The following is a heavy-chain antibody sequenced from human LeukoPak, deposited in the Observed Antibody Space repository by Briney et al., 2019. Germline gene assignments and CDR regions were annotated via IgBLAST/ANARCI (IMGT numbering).Heavy chain of an antibody. Sequence: NSSETLSLTCTVSGGSISSSSYYWGWIRQPPGKGLEWIGSIYYSGSTYYNPSLKSRVTISVDTSKNQFSLKLSSVTAADTAVYYCARRSDTFGGQVVEYWGQGTLVTVSS. D-gene: IGHD3-16*01. V-gene: IGHV4-39*07. CDR3: ARRSDTFGGQVVEY. CDR1: GGSISSSSYY. CDR2: IYYSGST. J-gene: IGHJ4*02.